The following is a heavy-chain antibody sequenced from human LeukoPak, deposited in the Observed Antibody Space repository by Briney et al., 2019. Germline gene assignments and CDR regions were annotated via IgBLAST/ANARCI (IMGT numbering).Heavy chain of an antibody. V-gene: IGHV4-59*01. Sequence: SETLSLTCTVSGGXISSYYWSWIRQPPGKGLEWIGYIYYSGSTNYNPSLKSRVSISIDTSKNQFSLKLSSVTAADTAVYYCAGRISPSWFDPWGQGTLVTVSS. CDR2: IYYSGST. D-gene: IGHD3/OR15-3a*01. CDR3: AGRISPSWFDP. J-gene: IGHJ5*02. CDR1: GGXISSYY.